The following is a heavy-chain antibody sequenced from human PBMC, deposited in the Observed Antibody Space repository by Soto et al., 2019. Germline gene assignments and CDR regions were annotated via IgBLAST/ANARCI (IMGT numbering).Heavy chain of an antibody. D-gene: IGHD3-22*01. J-gene: IGHJ4*02. CDR2: IYYSGST. CDR1: GGSVSSGSYY. Sequence: NPSETLSLTCTVSGGSVSSGSYYWSWIRQPPGKGLEWIGYIYYSGSTNYNPSLKSRVTISVDTSKNQFSLKLSSVTAADTAVYYCARDHYYDSSGYFDYWGQGTLVTVSS. V-gene: IGHV4-61*01. CDR3: ARDHYYDSSGYFDY.